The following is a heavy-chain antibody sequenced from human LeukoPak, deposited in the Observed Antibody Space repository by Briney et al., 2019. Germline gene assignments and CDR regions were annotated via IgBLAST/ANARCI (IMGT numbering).Heavy chain of an antibody. D-gene: IGHD1-26*01. CDR2: ISSSGSTI. CDR3: ARDLLGAIDC. CDR1: GFTFSSYE. V-gene: IGHV3-48*03. Sequence: GGSLRLSCAASGFTFSSYEMNWVRQAPGKGLEWVSYISSSGSTIYYADSVEGRFTISRDNAKNSLYLQMNSLRAEDTAVYYCARDLLGAIDCWGQGTLVTVSS. J-gene: IGHJ4*02.